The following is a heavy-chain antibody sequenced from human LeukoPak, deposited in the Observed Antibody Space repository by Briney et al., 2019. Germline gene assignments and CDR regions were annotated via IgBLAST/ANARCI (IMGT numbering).Heavy chain of an antibody. D-gene: IGHD6-13*01. V-gene: IGHV4-61*01. CDR3: ARDRGTAAAGPDFDY. CDR1: GDSISSSSNY. CDR2: IYYSGST. J-gene: IGHJ4*02. Sequence: LETLSLTCTVSGDSISSSSNYWGWIRQPPGKGLEWIGYIYYSGSTNYNPSLKSRVTISVDTSKNQLSLKLSSVTAADTAVYYCARDRGTAAAGPDFDYWGQGTLVTVSS.